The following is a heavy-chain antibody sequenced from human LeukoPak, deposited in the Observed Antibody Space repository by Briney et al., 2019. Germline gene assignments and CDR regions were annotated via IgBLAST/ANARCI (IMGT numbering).Heavy chain of an antibody. D-gene: IGHD5/OR15-5a*01. J-gene: IGHJ4*02. CDR3: ASGKCDNVCYFDY. V-gene: IGHV1-46*01. CDR2: INPSGDST. Sequence: GASVKVSCKASGYTFTDYYMHWVRQAPGQGLEWIGVINPSGDSTNYAQQFQGRVTMTRDASTSTVFMEVSSLRIEDTAVYYCASGKCDNVCYFDYWGQGTVVTVSS. CDR1: GYTFTDYY.